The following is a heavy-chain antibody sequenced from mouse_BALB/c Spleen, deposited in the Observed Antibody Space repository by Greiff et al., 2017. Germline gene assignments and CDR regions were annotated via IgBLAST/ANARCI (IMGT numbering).Heavy chain of an antibody. CDR1: GYSFTGYF. CDR3: ARSLYDGYYDWYFDV. V-gene: IGHV1-20*02. CDR2: INPYNGDT. Sequence: EVQVVESGPELVKPGASVKISCKASGYSFTGYFMNWVMQSHGKSLEWIGRINPYNGDTFYNQKFKGKATLTVDKSSSTAHMELRSLASEDSAVYYCARSLYDGYYDWYFDVWGAGTTVTVSS. J-gene: IGHJ1*01. D-gene: IGHD2-3*01.